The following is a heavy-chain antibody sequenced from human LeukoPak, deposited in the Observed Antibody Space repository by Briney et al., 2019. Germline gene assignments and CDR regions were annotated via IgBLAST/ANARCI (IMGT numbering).Heavy chain of an antibody. CDR2: IYTSGST. Sequence: SQTLSLTCTVSGGSISSGSYYWSWVRQPAGKGLEWIGRIYTSGSTDYNPSLKSRVTISVDTSRNQFSLKLTSVTAADTAVYYRAVSSSTADFDPWGQGTLVTVSS. CDR1: GGSISSGSYY. V-gene: IGHV4-61*02. CDR3: AVSSSTADFDP. J-gene: IGHJ5*02. D-gene: IGHD6-6*01.